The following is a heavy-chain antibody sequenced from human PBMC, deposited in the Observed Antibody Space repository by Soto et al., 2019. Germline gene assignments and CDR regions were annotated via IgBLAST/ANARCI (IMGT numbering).Heavy chain of an antibody. D-gene: IGHD3-22*01. Sequence: PGGSLRLSCAAPGFTFRSYSMNWVRQAPGKGLEWVSCISSSRSYIYYADSVKGRFSISRDNAKNSLYLQVNSLRAEDTAVYYCARGTADYYDSSGYFEYWGQGTQVTVSS. V-gene: IGHV3-21*06. J-gene: IGHJ4*02. CDR1: GFTFRSYS. CDR2: ISSSRSYI. CDR3: ARGTADYYDSSGYFEY.